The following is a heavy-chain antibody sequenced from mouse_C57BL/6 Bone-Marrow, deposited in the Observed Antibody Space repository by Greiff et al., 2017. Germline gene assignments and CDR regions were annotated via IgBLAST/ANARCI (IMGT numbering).Heavy chain of an antibody. CDR1: GYTFTSYG. CDR2: IYPRSGNT. CDR3: ARRLNGYEFAY. Sequence: QVQLQQSGAELARPGASVKLSCKASGYTFTSYGISWVKQRTGQGLEWIGEIYPRSGNTYYNEKFKGKATLTADKSSSTAYMELRSLTSEDSAVYFCARRLNGYEFAYWGQGTLVTVSA. D-gene: IGHD2-2*01. J-gene: IGHJ3*01. V-gene: IGHV1-81*01.